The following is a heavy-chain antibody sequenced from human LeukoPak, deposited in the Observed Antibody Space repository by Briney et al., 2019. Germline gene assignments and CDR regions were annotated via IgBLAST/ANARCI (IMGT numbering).Heavy chain of an antibody. D-gene: IGHD3-22*01. V-gene: IGHV4-39*07. J-gene: IGHJ5*02. CDR1: GGSISSSSYY. Sequence: SETLSLTCTVSGGSISSSSYYWGWIRQPPGKGLEWIGNIYYSGSTYYNPSLKSRVTISVDTSKNQFSLKLSSVTAADTAVYYCARGRRETMIDPWGQGTLVTVSS. CDR3: ARGRRETMIDP. CDR2: IYYSGST.